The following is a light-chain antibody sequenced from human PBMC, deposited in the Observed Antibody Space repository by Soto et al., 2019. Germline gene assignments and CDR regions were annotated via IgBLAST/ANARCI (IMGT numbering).Light chain of an antibody. Sequence: DIQMTQSPSTLSSSVGDRFTITFLASQTISTWLAWYQHKPGKAPNLLIYDASTLMSGVPSRFSGSGSGTEFTLTISSLQPGDFATYYCQQSETYPLTFGQGTRLEI. V-gene: IGKV1-5*01. CDR1: QTISTW. CDR3: QQSETYPLT. J-gene: IGKJ5*01. CDR2: DAS.